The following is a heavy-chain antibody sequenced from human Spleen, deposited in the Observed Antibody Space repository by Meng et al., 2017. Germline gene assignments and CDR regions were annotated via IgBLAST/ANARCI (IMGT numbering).Heavy chain of an antibody. CDR1: GYRFNSYA. Sequence: ASVKVSCKASGYRFNSYAIHWVRLAPGQRLEWMGWINTDSGHPEYSQKFQGRVTITRDTPASTVYMELSSLRSEDTAVYYCARLYYGGNPPAFDIWGQGTMVTVSS. V-gene: IGHV1-3*04. D-gene: IGHD4-23*01. CDR3: ARLYYGGNPPAFDI. CDR2: INTDSGHP. J-gene: IGHJ3*02.